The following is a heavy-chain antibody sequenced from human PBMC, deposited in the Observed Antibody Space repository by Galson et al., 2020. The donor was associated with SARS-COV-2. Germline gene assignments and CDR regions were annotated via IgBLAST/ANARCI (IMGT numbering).Heavy chain of an antibody. V-gene: IGHV3-33*01. Sequence: GESLKISCAASGFTFSSYGMHWVRQAPGEGLEWVAVIWYDGSNKYYADFAKGRFTISRDNSKNTLYLQMNSLRAEDTAVYYCARDRESYYYHYGMDVWGQGTTVTVSS. CDR1: GFTFSSYG. CDR3: ARDRESYYYHYGMDV. CDR2: IWYDGSNK. J-gene: IGHJ6*02.